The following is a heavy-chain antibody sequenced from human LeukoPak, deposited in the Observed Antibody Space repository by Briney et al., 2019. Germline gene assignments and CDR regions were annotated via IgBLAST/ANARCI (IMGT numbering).Heavy chain of an antibody. CDR1: GYSISSGYY. CDR3: ARAARADYDSSGYFDY. J-gene: IGHJ4*02. D-gene: IGHD3-22*01. V-gene: IGHV4-38-2*02. Sequence: SETLSLTCTVSGYSISSGYYWGWIRQPPGKGLEWIGSIYYSGSTNYNPSLKSRVTISVDTSKNQFSLKLSSVTAADTAVYYCARAARADYDSSGYFDYWGQGTLVTVSS. CDR2: IYYSGST.